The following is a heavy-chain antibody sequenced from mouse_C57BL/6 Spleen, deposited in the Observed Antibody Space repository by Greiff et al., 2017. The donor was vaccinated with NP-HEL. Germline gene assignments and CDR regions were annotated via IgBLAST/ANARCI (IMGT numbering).Heavy chain of an antibody. CDR1: GYTFTDYE. CDR3: TCYGYDDFDY. D-gene: IGHD2-2*01. J-gene: IGHJ2*01. CDR2: IDPETGGT. V-gene: IGHV1-15*01. Sequence: VKLMESGAELVRPGASVTLSCKASGYTFTDYEMHWVKQTPVHGLEWIGAIDPETGGTAYNQKFKGKAILTADKSSSTAYMELRSLTSEDSAVYYCTCYGYDDFDYWGQGTTLTVSS.